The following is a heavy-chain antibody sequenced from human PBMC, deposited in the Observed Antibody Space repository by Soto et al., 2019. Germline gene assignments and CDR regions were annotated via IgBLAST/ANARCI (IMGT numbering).Heavy chain of an antibody. D-gene: IGHD2-15*01. Sequence: KAXASLSLTCIVCGGCFYSNGDYWGWIRQPPGKGLEWIGSIDNNGVTNYNSSLKSRVTISRDTSKNQFSLRLTSVTAADTAVYYCGKILVGATGHTDADSWGPGTLVTVSS. V-gene: IGHV4-39*01. CDR3: GKILVGATGHTDADS. J-gene: IGHJ4*02. CDR1: GGCFYSNGDY. CDR2: IDNNGVT.